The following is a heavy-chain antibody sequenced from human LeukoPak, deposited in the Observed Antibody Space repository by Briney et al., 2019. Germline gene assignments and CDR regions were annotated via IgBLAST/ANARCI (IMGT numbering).Heavy chain of an antibody. CDR1: GFTFSSYS. V-gene: IGHV4-34*01. D-gene: IGHD6-13*01. CDR3: ARGVRAAAAVPASYYFDY. J-gene: IGHJ4*02. CDR2: INHSGST. Sequence: PGGSLRLSCAASGFTFSSYSMNWIRQPPGKGLEWIGEINHSGSTNYNPSLKSRVTISVDTSKNQFSLKLSSVTAADTAVYYCARGVRAAAAVPASYYFDYWGQGTLVTVSS.